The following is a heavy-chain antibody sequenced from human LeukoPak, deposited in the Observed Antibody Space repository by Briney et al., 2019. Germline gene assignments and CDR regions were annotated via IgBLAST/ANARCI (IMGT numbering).Heavy chain of an antibody. CDR3: ARGVRGAGIDWFNA. CDR1: GFTFDDYT. CDR2: ISWDGGST. Sequence: PGGSLRLSCAASGFTFDDYTMHWVRQAPGKGLEWVSLISWDGGSTYYADSVKGRFTISRDNAKNSLYLQMTSLRAEDTAVYYCARGVRGAGIDWFNAWGQGTLVTVSS. V-gene: IGHV3-43*01. D-gene: IGHD3-10*01. J-gene: IGHJ5*02.